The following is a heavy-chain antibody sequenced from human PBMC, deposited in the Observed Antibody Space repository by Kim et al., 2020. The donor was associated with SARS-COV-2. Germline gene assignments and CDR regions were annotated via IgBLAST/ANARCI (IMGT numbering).Heavy chain of an antibody. J-gene: IGHJ6*02. V-gene: IGHV3-53*01. D-gene: IGHD3-3*01. CDR1: GFTVSSNY. CDR2: IYSGGST. CDR3: ARDRPTSAYYDFWSGYYSYYYYGMDV. Sequence: GGSLRLSCAASGFTVSSNYMSWVRQAPGKGLEWVSVIYSGGSTYYADSVKGRFTISRDNSKNTLYLQMNSLRAEDTAVYYCARDRPTSAYYDFWSGYYSYYYYGMDVWGQGTTVTVSS.